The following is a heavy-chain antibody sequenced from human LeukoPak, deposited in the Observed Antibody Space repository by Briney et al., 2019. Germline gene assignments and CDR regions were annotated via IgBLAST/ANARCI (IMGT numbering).Heavy chain of an antibody. CDR3: AKEYYDSSGYYYPTPFDY. V-gene: IGHV3-23*01. J-gene: IGHJ4*02. CDR2: ISGSGGST. D-gene: IGHD3-22*01. CDR1: GFTFSSYA. Sequence: GGSLRLSCAASGFTFSSYAMSWVRQAPGKGLEWVSAISGSGGSTYYADSVKGRFTISRDNSKNTLYLQMNGLRAEDTAVYYCAKEYYDSSGYYYPTPFDYWGQGTLVTVSS.